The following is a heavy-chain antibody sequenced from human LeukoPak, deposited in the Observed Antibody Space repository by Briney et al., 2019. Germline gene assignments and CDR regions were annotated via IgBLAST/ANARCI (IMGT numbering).Heavy chain of an antibody. V-gene: IGHV3-23*01. D-gene: IGHD6-6*01. CDR1: GVSISSSNSY. CDR3: AKDSYPRYTRPTKFDS. CDR2: ISGSGDST. J-gene: IGHJ4*02. Sequence: ETLSLTCTVSGVSISSSNSYWGWIRQPPGKGLEWVSGISGSGDSTYYADSVKGRFIISRDSSKDTLYLQMNSLRAEDTAVYFCAKDSYPRYTRPTKFDSWGQGTLVTVSS.